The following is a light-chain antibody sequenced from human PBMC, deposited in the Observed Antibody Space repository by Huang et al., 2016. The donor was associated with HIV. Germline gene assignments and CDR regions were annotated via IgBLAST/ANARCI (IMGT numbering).Light chain of an antibody. J-gene: IGKJ2*01. V-gene: IGKV3-15*01. CDR3: QQYNNWPHT. CDR1: QSVSSN. Sequence: EIVMTQSPATLSVSPGERATLSCRASQSVSSNLAWYQQKPGQAPRLLIYGASTRATGIPARFSGTGSGTEFTLTISSLQSEDFAVCNCQQYNNWPHTFGQGTKLEIK. CDR2: GAS.